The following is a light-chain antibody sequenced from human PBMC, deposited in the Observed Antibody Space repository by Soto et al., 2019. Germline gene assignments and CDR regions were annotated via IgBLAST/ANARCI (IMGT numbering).Light chain of an antibody. CDR1: SSDLGGYNY. V-gene: IGLV2-14*01. CDR2: EVR. CDR3: SSYTTYTTVV. J-gene: IGLJ2*01. Sequence: QSALTQPRSVSGSPGQSVTISCSGTSSDLGGYNYVSWYQQHPGKAPKLMIYEVRNRPSGVSHRFSGSKSGNTASLTISGLQAEDEADYYCSSYTTYTTVVFGGGTKLTVL.